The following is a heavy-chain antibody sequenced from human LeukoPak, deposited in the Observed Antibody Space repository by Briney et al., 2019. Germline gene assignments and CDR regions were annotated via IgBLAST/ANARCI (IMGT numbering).Heavy chain of an antibody. CDR2: IRYDGSNK. J-gene: IGHJ4*02. CDR1: GFTFSSYG. CDR3: AKDALWFGELLPYYFDY. V-gene: IGHV3-30*02. D-gene: IGHD3-10*01. Sequence: GGSLRLSCAASGFTFSSYGMHWVRQAPGKGLEWVAFIRYDGSNKYYADSVKGRFTISRDNSKNTLYLQMNSLRAEDTAVYYCAKDALWFGELLPYYFDYGGQGTLVTVSS.